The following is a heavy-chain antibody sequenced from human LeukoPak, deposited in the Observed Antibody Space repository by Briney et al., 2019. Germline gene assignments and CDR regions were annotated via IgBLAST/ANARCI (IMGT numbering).Heavy chain of an antibody. CDR1: GFTFSSYG. D-gene: IGHD1-26*01. CDR2: IQYDGSNK. Sequence: GGSLRLSCAASGFTFSSYGMHWVRQAPGKGLEWVTFIQYDGSNKYYADSVKGRFTISRDDSKNTLYLQMNSLRAEDTAVYYCASHSMGWERALGYWGQGTLVTVSS. CDR3: ASHSMGWERALGY. V-gene: IGHV3-30*02. J-gene: IGHJ4*02.